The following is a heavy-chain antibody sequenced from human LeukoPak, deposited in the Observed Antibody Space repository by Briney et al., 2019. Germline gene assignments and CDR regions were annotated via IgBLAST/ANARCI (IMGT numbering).Heavy chain of an antibody. J-gene: IGHJ4*02. CDR2: INPNSGDT. CDR3: ARDQVARGIVVILAATGTIDY. V-gene: IGHV1-2*02. Sequence: ASVKVSCKASGYTFSGYYMHWVRQAPGQGLEWMGWINPNSGDTNYAQKFQGRVTMTRDTSVSTAYMELSRLRSDDTAVYYCARDQVARGIVVILAATGTIDYWGQGTLVTVSS. CDR1: GYTFSGYY. D-gene: IGHD2-15*01.